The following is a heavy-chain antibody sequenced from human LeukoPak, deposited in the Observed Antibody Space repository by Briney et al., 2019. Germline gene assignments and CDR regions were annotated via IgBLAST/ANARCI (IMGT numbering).Heavy chain of an antibody. D-gene: IGHD3-22*01. CDR3: ARPSYYDSSGYDY. Sequence: SETLSLTCAVYGGSFSGYYWSWIRQPPGKGLEWIGEINHSGSTNYNPSLKSRVTISVDTSKNQFSLKLSSVTAADTAVYYCARPSYYDSSGYDYWGQGTLVTVSS. CDR1: GGSFSGYY. V-gene: IGHV4-34*01. CDR2: INHSGST. J-gene: IGHJ4*02.